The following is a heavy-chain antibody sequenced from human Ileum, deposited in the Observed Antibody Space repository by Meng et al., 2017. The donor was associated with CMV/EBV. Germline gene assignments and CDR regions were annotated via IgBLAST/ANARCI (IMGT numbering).Heavy chain of an antibody. D-gene: IGHD5-24*01. CDR1: GGSVSNYY. V-gene: IGHV4-59*02. CDR2: IYYSGST. Sequence: GSLRLSCTVSGGSVSNYYWSWIRQPPGKGLEWIGYIYYSGSTDYNPSLKSRVTISIDTSKNQFSLMLTSVTAADTAVYYCARARIERWLQGYYYYGLDVWGQGTTVTVSS. CDR3: ARARIERWLQGYYYYGLDV. J-gene: IGHJ6*02.